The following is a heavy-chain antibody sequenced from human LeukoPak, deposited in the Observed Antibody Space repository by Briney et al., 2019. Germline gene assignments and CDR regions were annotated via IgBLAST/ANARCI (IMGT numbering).Heavy chain of an antibody. CDR2: ISSSSSYI. CDR1: GFTFSSYS. V-gene: IGHV3-21*01. J-gene: IGHJ1*01. Sequence: GGSLRLSCAASGFTFSSYSMNWDRQAPGKGLEWVSSISSSSSYIYYADSVKGRFTISRDNAKNSLYVQMNSLRAEDTAVYYCARGGYYDSSGYYYVGYFHHWGQGTLVTVSS. CDR3: ARGGYYDSSGYYYVGYFHH. D-gene: IGHD3-22*01.